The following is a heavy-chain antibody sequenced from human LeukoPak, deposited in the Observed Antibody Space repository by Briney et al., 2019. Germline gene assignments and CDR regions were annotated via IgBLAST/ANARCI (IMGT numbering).Heavy chain of an antibody. V-gene: IGHV5-51*01. CDR2: IYPHDSDT. Sequence: GESLKISCKGSGYSLTRYWIGWVRQMPGKGLEWMGVIYPHDSDTRYSPSFQGQVTISADKSISTAYLQWNSLKASDTAMYYCARCGYSGRNWFFGLWGRGTLVTVSS. CDR3: ARCGYSGRNWFFGL. D-gene: IGHD5-12*01. J-gene: IGHJ2*01. CDR1: GYSLTRYW.